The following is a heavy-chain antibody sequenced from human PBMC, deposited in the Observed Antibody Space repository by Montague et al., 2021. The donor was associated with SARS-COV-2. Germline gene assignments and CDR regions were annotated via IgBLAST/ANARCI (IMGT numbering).Heavy chain of an antibody. D-gene: IGHD6-6*01. J-gene: IGHJ4*02. V-gene: IGHV4-39*01. CDR1: GGSISSSNYY. Sequence: SETLSLTCTVSGGSISSSNYYWGRIRQPPGKGLEWIGYMYYSGSTYHNPSLKSRVTINPATSKNQFSLHVNSVTPEDTAVYYCARGSEYSFDYWGQGLLVTVSS. CDR3: ARGSEYSFDY. CDR2: MYYSGST.